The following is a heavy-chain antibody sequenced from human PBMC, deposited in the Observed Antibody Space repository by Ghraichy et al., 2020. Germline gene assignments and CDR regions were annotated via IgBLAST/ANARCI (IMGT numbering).Heavy chain of an antibody. J-gene: IGHJ4*02. CDR2: VYYSGHT. CDR3: HCSQETSGGRLLDY. Sequence: LSLTCTVTRGSVSRGGYYWGWIRQPPGKRLEFIGSVYYSGHTKENPSLQSRVAISVDTSKNEFSLKLHSVTAADTAVYYCHCSQETSGGRLLDYWGQGLLVTVSS. V-gene: IGHV4-61*08. D-gene: IGHD3-3*01. CDR1: RGSVSRGGYY.